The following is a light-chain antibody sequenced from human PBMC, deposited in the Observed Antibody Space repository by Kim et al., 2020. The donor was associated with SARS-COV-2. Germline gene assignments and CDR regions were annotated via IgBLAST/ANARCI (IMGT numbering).Light chain of an antibody. V-gene: IGLV2-11*01. J-gene: IGLJ2*01. CDR3: CSYAGSYTLI. Sequence: QSALTQPRSVSGSPGQSVTISCTGTSSDVGGYDYVSWYQQHPGKAPKLMVYDVTKQPSGVPDRFSGSKSGITASLSISGLQAEDEADYYCCSYAGSYTLIFGGGTQLTVL. CDR1: SSDVGGYDY. CDR2: DVT.